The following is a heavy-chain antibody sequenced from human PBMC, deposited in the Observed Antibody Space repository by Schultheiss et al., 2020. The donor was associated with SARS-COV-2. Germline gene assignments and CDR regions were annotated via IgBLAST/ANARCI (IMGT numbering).Heavy chain of an antibody. D-gene: IGHD4-17*01. Sequence: GGSLRLSCAASGFTFSSYGMHWVRKAPGKGLEWVSSISSSSSYIYYADSVKGRFTISRDNSKNTLYLQMNSLRAEDTAVYYCTTGATVTAWWFDPWGQGTLVTVSS. CDR3: TTGATVTAWWFDP. V-gene: IGHV3-21*04. CDR2: ISSSSSYI. J-gene: IGHJ5*02. CDR1: GFTFSSYG.